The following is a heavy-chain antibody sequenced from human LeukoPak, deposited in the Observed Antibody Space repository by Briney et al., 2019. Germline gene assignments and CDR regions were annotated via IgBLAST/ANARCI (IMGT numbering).Heavy chain of an antibody. CDR1: GGTFSSYA. Sequence: SVKVSCKASGGTFSSYAISWVRQAPGQGLEWMGRIIPILGIANYAQKFQGRVTITADKSTSTAYMELSSLRSEDTAVYYCARSRTLSGYSYGLGPYYYYGMDVWGQGTTVTVSS. CDR2: IIPILGIA. CDR3: ARSRTLSGYSYGLGPYYYYGMDV. J-gene: IGHJ6*02. V-gene: IGHV1-69*04. D-gene: IGHD5-18*01.